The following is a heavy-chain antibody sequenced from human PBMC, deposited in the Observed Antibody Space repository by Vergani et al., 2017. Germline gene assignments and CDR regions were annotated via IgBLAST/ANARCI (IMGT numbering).Heavy chain of an antibody. J-gene: IGHJ4*02. CDR1: GFTFSSYG. V-gene: IGHV3-30*18. CDR3: AKDDYDSRSFDY. CDR2: ISYDGSNK. Sequence: QVQLVESGGGVVQPGRSLRLSCAASGFTFSSYGMHWVRQAPGKGLEWVAVISYDGSNKYYADSVKGRFTISRDNPKNTLYLQMNSLRAEDTAVYYCAKDDYDSRSFDYWGQGTLVTVSS. D-gene: IGHD3-22*01.